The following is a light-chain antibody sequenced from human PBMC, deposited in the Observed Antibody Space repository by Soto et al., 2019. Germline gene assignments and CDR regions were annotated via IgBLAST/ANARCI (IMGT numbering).Light chain of an antibody. CDR2: GAS. J-gene: IGKJ3*01. V-gene: IGKV3-20*01. CDR3: QHYGNSPFT. CDR1: QYINTR. Sequence: EIVLTQSPATLSSFPGDRVTLSCRASQYINTRLAWYQHRPGQAPRLLIYGASSRATGIPDRFSGSGSGTDFTLTISRLEPEDFAVYYCQHYGNSPFTFGPGTKVDIK.